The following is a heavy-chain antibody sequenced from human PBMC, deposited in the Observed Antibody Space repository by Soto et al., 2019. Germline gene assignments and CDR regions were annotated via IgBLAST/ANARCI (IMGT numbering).Heavy chain of an antibody. CDR1: GDAISNYY. D-gene: IGHD1-20*01. Sequence: SETLSLTCTVSGDAISNYYWSWIRQTPGRGLEWIGCVHESGSTDYNPSLKGRVTIPLHTSKSQFSLSLRSATAADTATYYCARGTRALITSFFDYWGQGIPVTVSS. J-gene: IGHJ4*02. CDR3: ARGTRALITSFFDY. CDR2: VHESGST. V-gene: IGHV4-59*01.